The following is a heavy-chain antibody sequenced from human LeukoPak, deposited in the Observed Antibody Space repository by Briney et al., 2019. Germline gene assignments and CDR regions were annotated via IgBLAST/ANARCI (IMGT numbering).Heavy chain of an antibody. CDR2: MNPNSGNT. CDR1: GYTFTSYD. CDR3: ARGDVSRGPHYYYYGMDV. D-gene: IGHD3-10*01. J-gene: IGHJ6*01. V-gene: IGHV1-8*01. Sequence: ASVKVSCKASGYTFTSYDINWVRQATGQGLEWMGWMNPNSGNTGYAQKFQGRVTMTRNTSISTAYMELSSLRSEDTAVYYCARGDVSRGPHYYYYGMDVWGQGTTVTVSS.